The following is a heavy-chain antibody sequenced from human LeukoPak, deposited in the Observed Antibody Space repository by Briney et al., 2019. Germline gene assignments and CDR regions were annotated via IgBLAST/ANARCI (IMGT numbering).Heavy chain of an antibody. Sequence: ASVKVSCKASGFTFSNSAMQWVRQARGQRLEWIGWIVVGSGNTNYAQKFQERVTITRDMSTSTAYMELSSLRSEDTAMYYCAADVIYESDWGQGTLATVSS. CDR3: AADVIYESD. J-gene: IGHJ4*02. CDR2: IVVGSGNT. CDR1: GFTFSNSA. V-gene: IGHV1-58*02. D-gene: IGHD2/OR15-2a*01.